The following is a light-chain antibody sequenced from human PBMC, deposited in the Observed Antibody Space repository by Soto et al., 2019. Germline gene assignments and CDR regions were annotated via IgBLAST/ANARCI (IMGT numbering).Light chain of an antibody. CDR2: GAS. V-gene: IGKV1-39*01. J-gene: IGKJ2*01. CDR1: QSIGTY. Sequence: DIQMTQSPSSLPASVGDRISITCRASQSIGTYLSWYQQKPGKAPKLLIYGASNLQSGVPSRFSGSGSETGFTLTISSLQPEDFVTYYCQQSYSAPRTFGQGTKVEIK. CDR3: QQSYSAPRT.